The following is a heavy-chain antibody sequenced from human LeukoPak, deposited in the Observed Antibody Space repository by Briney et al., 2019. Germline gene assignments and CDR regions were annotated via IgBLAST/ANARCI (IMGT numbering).Heavy chain of an antibody. CDR2: ISAYNGNT. V-gene: IGHV1-18*01. J-gene: IGHJ5*02. CDR3: ARDAQYSSSLYNWFDP. CDR1: GYPFTSYG. Sequence: ASVNVSCKASGYPFTSYGISWVRQAPGQGLEWMGWISAYNGNTNYAQKLQGRVTMTTDTSTSTAYMELRSLRSDDTAVYYCARDAQYSSSLYNWFDPWGQGTLVTVSS. D-gene: IGHD6-13*01.